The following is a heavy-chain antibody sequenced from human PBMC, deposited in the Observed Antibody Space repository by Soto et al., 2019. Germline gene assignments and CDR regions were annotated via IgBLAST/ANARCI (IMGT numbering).Heavy chain of an antibody. D-gene: IGHD2-21*02. CDR3: ARDLWGYCGADCYPLDV. CDR1: GGSFTTHY. V-gene: IGHV4-59*11. J-gene: IGHJ6*02. Sequence: PSETLSLTCTVSGGSFTTHYWSWIRQPPGKGLEWIGYMYNTGSTIYNPSLKSRVTISVDTSKIQFSLKLNSVTAADTAVYYCARDLWGYCGADCYPLDVWGQGTTVTVSS. CDR2: MYNTGST.